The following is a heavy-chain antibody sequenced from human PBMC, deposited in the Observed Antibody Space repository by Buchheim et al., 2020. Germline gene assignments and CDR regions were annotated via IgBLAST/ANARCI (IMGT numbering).Heavy chain of an antibody. CDR3: AKDRSVYDFWSGYYDYYYYYGMDV. CDR2: ILYDGSNK. J-gene: IGHJ6*02. D-gene: IGHD3-3*01. Sequence: QAQLVESGGGVVQPGGSLRLSCAASGFTFSGSGMHWVRQAPGKGLEWVAVILYDGSNKYYADSVKGRFTISRDNSKNTLYLQMNSLRAEDTAVYYCAKDRSVYDFWSGYYDYYYYYGMDVWGQGTT. CDR1: GFTFSGSG. V-gene: IGHV3-30*18.